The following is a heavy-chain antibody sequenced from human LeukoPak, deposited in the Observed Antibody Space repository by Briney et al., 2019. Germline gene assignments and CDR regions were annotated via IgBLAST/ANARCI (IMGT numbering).Heavy chain of an antibody. J-gene: IGHJ4*02. V-gene: IGHV1-18*01. D-gene: IGHD6-19*01. Sequence: ASVKVSCKASGYTFTSYGISWVRQAPVQGLEWMGWSRAYNGTTNYAQKLQGRVTMTTDTSTSTAYMELRSQRSDDTAVYYCARDLPRIAVAGTGDYWGQGTLVTVSS. CDR3: ARDLPRIAVAGTGDY. CDR1: GYTFTSYG. CDR2: SRAYNGTT.